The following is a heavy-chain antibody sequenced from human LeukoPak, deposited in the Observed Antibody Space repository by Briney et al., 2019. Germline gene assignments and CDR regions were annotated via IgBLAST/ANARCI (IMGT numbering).Heavy chain of an antibody. Sequence: PGRSLRLSCAASGFTFSSYAMHWVRQAPGKGLEWVAVISYDGSNKYYADSVKGRFTISRDNSKNTLYLQMNSQRAEDTAVYYCAREPNAVVVPAGDFDYWGQGTLVTVSS. CDR2: ISYDGSNK. D-gene: IGHD2-2*01. CDR3: AREPNAVVVPAGDFDY. J-gene: IGHJ4*02. CDR1: GFTFSSYA. V-gene: IGHV3-30-3*01.